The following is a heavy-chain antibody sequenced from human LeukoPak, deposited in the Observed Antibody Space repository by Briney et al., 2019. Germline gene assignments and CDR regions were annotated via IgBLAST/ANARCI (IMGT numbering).Heavy chain of an antibody. D-gene: IGHD3-9*01. V-gene: IGHV4-4*07. CDR3: AREAPGDILTGFYYYYYMDV. Sequence: SETLSLTCTVSGGSISSYYWSWIRQPAGKGLEWIGRIYTSGSTNYNPSLKSRVTMSVDTSKNQFSLKLSSVTAADTAVYYCAREAPGDILTGFYYYYYMDVWGKGTTVTISS. CDR2: IYTSGST. J-gene: IGHJ6*03. CDR1: GGSISSYY.